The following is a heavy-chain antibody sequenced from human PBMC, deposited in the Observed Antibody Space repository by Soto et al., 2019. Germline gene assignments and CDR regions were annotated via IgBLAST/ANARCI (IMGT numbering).Heavy chain of an antibody. CDR3: VRHTFPDCYSIGY. D-gene: IGHD2-21*02. V-gene: IGHV3-21*01. J-gene: IGHJ4*02. CDR1: GFSFSSYS. CDR2: ISSSSTAI. Sequence: GGSLRLSCAGSGFSFSSYSMNWVRQAPGKGLEWVSSISSSSTAIFYGDSVKGRFIISRDNAENSLYLQMNSLRAEDTAVHYYVRHTFPDCYSIGYWGQGTLVTVSS.